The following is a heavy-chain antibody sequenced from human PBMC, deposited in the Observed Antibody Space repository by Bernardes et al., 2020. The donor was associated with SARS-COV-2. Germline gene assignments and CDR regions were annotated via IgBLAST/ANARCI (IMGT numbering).Heavy chain of an antibody. Sequence: GGSLRLSCAASGFTFTSYTMNWVRQAPGKGLEWVSSISSSSSYIYYAASVKGRFTISRDNAKSSLYLQMSSLRVEDTAVYYCARDYSPPLVSIDYYYYGMDVWGQGTTVTGS. CDR2: ISSSSSYI. CDR3: ARDYSPPLVSIDYYYYGMDV. CDR1: GFTFTSYT. D-gene: IGHD2-21*01. J-gene: IGHJ6*02. V-gene: IGHV3-21*06.